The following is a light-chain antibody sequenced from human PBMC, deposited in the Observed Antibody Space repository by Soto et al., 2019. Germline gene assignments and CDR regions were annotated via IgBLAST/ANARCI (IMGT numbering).Light chain of an antibody. V-gene: IGLV1-44*01. J-gene: IGLJ3*02. CDR2: TDY. CDR3: ASWDDSLSGGV. Sequence: QSVLTQPPSASGTPGQRVIISCSGSNSNIGTYTVNWYHQHPGTAPKLLINTDYHQPSGVPYRFSGSRSCTSASLAISGLQSEDEADYYCASWDDSLSGGVFGGGTKVTVL. CDR1: NSNIGTYT.